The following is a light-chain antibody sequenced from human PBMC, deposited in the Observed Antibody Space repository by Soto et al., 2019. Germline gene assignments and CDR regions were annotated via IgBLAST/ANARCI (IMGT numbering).Light chain of an antibody. Sequence: EIVLTQSPATLSLSPGERATLSCRASQSVSSYLAWYQQKPGQAPRLLIYDASNRATGIPARFSGSRSGTTVTPPISSRLPEDVSVYYYRQHRNWPPYTFGQGTKLEIK. V-gene: IGKV3-11*01. CDR3: RQHRNWPPYT. J-gene: IGKJ2*01. CDR1: QSVSSY. CDR2: DAS.